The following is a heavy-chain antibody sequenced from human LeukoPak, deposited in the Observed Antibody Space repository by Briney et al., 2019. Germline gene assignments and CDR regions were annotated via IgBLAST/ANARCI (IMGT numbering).Heavy chain of an antibody. D-gene: IGHD1-26*01. V-gene: IGHV4-59*01. CDR3: ARGRSGSNFAFDI. CDR2: IYYSGST. CDR1: GGSISSYY. J-gene: IGHJ3*02. Sequence: SETLSLTCTVSGGSISSYYWSWIRQPPGKGLEWIGYIYYSGSTNYNPSLKSRVTISVDTSKNQFSLKLSSVTAADTAVYYCARGRSGSNFAFDIWGQGTMVTVSS.